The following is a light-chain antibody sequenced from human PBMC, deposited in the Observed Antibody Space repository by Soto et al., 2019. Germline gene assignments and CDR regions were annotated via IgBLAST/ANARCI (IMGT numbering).Light chain of an antibody. J-gene: IGLJ1*01. CDR1: SSDVGGYNY. Sequence: QSVLNQPASVSGSPGQSIAISCTGTSSDVGGYNYVSWYQQHPGKAPKLMLYDVAIRPSGVSDRFSGSKSGNTASLTISGLQAEDEADYYCTSYTTSSTYVFGTGTKVTVL. V-gene: IGLV2-14*01. CDR2: DVA. CDR3: TSYTTSSTYV.